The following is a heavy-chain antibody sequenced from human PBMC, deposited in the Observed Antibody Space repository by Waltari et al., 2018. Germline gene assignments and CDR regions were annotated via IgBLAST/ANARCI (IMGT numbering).Heavy chain of an antibody. CDR1: GYTLTELS. V-gene: IGHV1-24*01. CDR3: ATTPDTYYYGSGSYDY. D-gene: IGHD3-10*01. CDR2: FEPEDGET. J-gene: IGHJ4*02. Sequence: QVQLVQSGAEVKKPGASVKVSCKVSGYTLTELSMHWVRQAPGKGLEWMGGFEPEDGETIYAQKFHGRVTMTEDTSTDTAYMELSSLRSEDTAVYYCATTPDTYYYGSGSYDYWGQGTLVTVSS.